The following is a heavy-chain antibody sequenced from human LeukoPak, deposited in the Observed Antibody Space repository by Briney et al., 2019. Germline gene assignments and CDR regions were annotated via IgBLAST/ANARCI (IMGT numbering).Heavy chain of an antibody. CDR3: ARHQGSNWISPIDH. D-gene: IGHD1-20*01. CDR2: IYDSGST. V-gene: IGHV4-59*08. CDR1: GGSMSSYY. J-gene: IGHJ4*02. Sequence: SETLSLTCTVSGGSMSSYYWSWIRQPPGKGLEWIGYIYDSGSTNYNPSLKSRVTISIDTSKNQFSLKLSSVTATDTALYYCARHQGSNWISPIDHWGQGTLVTVSS.